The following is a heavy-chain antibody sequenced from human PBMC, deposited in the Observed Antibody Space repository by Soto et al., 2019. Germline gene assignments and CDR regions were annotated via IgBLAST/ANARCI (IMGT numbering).Heavy chain of an antibody. CDR2: ISAYNGNT. Sequence: QVQLVQSGAEVKKPGASVKVSCKASGYTFTSYGISWVRQAPGQGLEWMGWISAYNGNTNYAQKLQGRVTMTTDTSXXTAYMELRSLRSDDTAVYYCARVRGGTRNAYYFDYWGQGTLVTVSS. D-gene: IGHD3-10*01. CDR1: GYTFTSYG. J-gene: IGHJ4*02. CDR3: ARVRGGTRNAYYFDY. V-gene: IGHV1-18*01.